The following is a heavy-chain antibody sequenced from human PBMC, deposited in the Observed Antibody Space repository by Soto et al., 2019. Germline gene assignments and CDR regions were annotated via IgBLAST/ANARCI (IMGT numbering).Heavy chain of an antibody. V-gene: IGHV4-30-4*01. Sequence: SETLSLTCTVSGGSISSGDYYWSWIRQPPGKGLEWIGYIYYSGSTYYNPSLKSRVTISVDTSKNQFSLKLSSVTAADTAVYYCARGGEIVVVPADPYYYYYYGMDVWGQGTTVTVSS. CDR2: IYYSGST. CDR3: ARGGEIVVVPADPYYYYYYGMDV. D-gene: IGHD2-2*01. J-gene: IGHJ6*02. CDR1: GGSISSGDYY.